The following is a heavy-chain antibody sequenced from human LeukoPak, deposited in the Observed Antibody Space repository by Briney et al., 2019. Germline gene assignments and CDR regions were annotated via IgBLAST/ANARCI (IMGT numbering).Heavy chain of an antibody. CDR1: GFTFSGSA. V-gene: IGHV3-73*01. CDR3: TRETFDY. J-gene: IGHJ4*02. Sequence: GGSLRLSCAASGFTFSGSAMQWVRQASGKGLEWVGRIRGKANNYATAYAASVKGRFTISRDDSKNTAYLQMNSLKTEDTAVCYCTRETFDYWGQGTLVTVSS. CDR2: IRGKANNYAT.